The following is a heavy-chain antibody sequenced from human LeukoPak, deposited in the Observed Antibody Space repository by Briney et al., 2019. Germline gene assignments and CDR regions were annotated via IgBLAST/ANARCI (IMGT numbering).Heavy chain of an antibody. D-gene: IGHD3-22*01. CDR3: TRGHYYDSSGHYNLAPFDY. CDR2: MNPNSGDT. CDR1: GYTFTSYD. J-gene: IGHJ4*02. V-gene: IGHV1-8*01. Sequence: ASVKVSCKASGYTFTSYDINWVRQATGQGLEWMGWMNPNSGDTGYAQKFQGRVTLTRSTSMSTAYMELSSLRSEDTAVYYCTRGHYYDSSGHYNLAPFDYWGQGTLVTVSS.